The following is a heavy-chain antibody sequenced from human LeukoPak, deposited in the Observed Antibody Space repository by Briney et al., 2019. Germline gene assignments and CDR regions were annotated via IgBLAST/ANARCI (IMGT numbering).Heavy chain of an antibody. D-gene: IGHD3-10*01. CDR3: ATYYYGSGSYYGPFDY. Sequence: SVKVSCKASGGTFSSYAISWVRQAPGQGLEWMGRIIPILGIANYAQKFQGRVTITADKSTSTAYMELSSLRSEDTAVYYCATYYYGSGSYYGPFDYWGQGTPVTVSS. V-gene: IGHV1-69*04. J-gene: IGHJ4*02. CDR2: IIPILGIA. CDR1: GGTFSSYA.